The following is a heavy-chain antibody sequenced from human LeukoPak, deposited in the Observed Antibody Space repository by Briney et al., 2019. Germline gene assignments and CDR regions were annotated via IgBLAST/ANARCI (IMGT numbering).Heavy chain of an antibody. J-gene: IGHJ6*03. CDR2: IKQDGSEK. Sequence: GGSLRLSCEASGFTFSRYGMSWVRQAPGKGLEWVANIKQDGSEKYYVDSVKGRFTISRDNAKNSLYLQMNSLRAEDTAVYYCARDMSFEYCSGGSCYYYYYYMDVWGKGTTVTVSS. CDR3: ARDMSFEYCSGGSCYYYYYYMDV. V-gene: IGHV3-7*01. CDR1: GFTFSRYG. D-gene: IGHD2-15*01.